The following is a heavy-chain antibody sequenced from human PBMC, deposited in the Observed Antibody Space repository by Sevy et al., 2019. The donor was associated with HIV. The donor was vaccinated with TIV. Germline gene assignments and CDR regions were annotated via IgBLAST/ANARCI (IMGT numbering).Heavy chain of an antibody. D-gene: IGHD1-1*01. CDR1: GFTSSDYY. J-gene: IGHJ6*02. CDR3: AREKRQDYYYYGMDV. V-gene: IGHV3-11*01. CDR2: ISGSGSTI. Sequence: GGSLRLSCVGFGFTSSDYYMSWIRQAPGKGLEWVSCISGSGSTIDYADSVKGRFTISRDNAKNSLYLKMNSLRAEDTAVYYCAREKRQDYYYYGMDVWGQGTTVTVSS.